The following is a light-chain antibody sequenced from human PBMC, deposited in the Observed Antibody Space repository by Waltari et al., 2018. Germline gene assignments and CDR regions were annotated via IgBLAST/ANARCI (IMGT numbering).Light chain of an antibody. Sequence: EIVLTQSQATLSLSPGERATLSCRASQGVGRHLAWYQQKPGQTPRLLIYDASSRATGIPARFSGSGSGTDFTLTINSLEPEDFAVYYCQHRSNWPPFTFGPGTKVDIK. CDR2: DAS. CDR1: QGVGRH. J-gene: IGKJ3*01. CDR3: QHRSNWPPFT. V-gene: IGKV3-11*01.